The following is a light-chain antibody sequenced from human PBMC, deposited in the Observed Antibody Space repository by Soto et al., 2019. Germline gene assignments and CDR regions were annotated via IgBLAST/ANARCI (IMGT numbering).Light chain of an antibody. CDR3: QQYGTSPIT. CDR1: QSVSINY. V-gene: IGKV3-20*01. CDR2: GAS. Sequence: EIVLTQSPGTLSLSPGERAVLSCRASQSVSINYIAWYQQKPGQAPRLLIFGASNRATGIPDRFSDSGSGTDFTLTISRLEPEDFAVYYCQQYGTSPITFGQGTRLYIK. J-gene: IGKJ5*01.